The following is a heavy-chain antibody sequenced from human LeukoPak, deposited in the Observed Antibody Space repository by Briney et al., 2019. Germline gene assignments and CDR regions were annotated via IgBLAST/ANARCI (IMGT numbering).Heavy chain of an antibody. Sequence: GGSLRLSCAASGVTFTSYAMSWVRQAPGKGLEWVSVISGSGGNTNHADSVKGRFTISRDNSKDTLSLQMNTLRAEDTAVYYCAKDVRRAEYCSATTCYTSSFDYWGQGTLVTVSS. D-gene: IGHD2-2*02. V-gene: IGHV3-23*01. CDR3: AKDVRRAEYCSATTCYTSSFDY. CDR2: ISGSGGNT. J-gene: IGHJ4*02. CDR1: GVTFTSYA.